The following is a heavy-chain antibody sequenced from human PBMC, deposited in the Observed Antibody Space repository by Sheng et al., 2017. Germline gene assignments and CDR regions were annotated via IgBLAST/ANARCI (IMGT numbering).Heavy chain of an antibody. J-gene: IGHJ4*02. V-gene: IGHV1-69*02. CDR1: GGAFASYT. CDR3: ARGVGASSSFDL. CDR2: FIPPPSYC. D-gene: IGHD1-26*01. Sequence: QVQLVQSGAEVKKPGSSVKVSCKSSGGAFASYTVSWVRQAPGRGLEWLGRFIPPPSYCQLRAAVQARVTISADESSTTAYMELTNLRSDDTAVYYCARGVGASSSFDLWGQGTHISVSS.